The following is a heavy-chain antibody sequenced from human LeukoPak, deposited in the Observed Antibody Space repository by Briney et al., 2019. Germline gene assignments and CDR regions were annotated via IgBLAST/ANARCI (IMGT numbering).Heavy chain of an antibody. CDR3: ARDIEYSSSFDY. J-gene: IGHJ4*02. V-gene: IGHV1-2*06. Sequence: XXAAXXTFTCYYMHXVRQAPGQGLEWMGRINPNSGGRNYAQKFQGRVTMTRDTSISTAYMELSRLRSDDTAVYYCARDIEYSSSFDYWGQGTLVTVSS. CDR1: XXTFTCYY. CDR2: INPNSGGR. D-gene: IGHD6-6*01.